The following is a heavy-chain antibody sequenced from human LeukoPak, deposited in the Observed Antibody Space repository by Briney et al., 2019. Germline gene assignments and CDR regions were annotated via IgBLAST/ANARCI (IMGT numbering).Heavy chain of an antibody. J-gene: IGHJ4*02. Sequence: PGGSLRLSCAASGFTFSSYGMHWVRQAPGKGLEWVAVIWYDGSNKYYADSVKGRFTISRDNSKNTLHLQMNSLRAEDTAVYYCARRGDLEWLSVDYWGQGTLVTVSS. V-gene: IGHV3-33*01. CDR2: IWYDGSNK. CDR1: GFTFSSYG. CDR3: ARRGDLEWLSVDY. D-gene: IGHD3-3*01.